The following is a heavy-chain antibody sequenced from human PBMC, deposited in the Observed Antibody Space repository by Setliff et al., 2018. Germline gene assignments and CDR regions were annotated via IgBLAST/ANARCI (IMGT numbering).Heavy chain of an antibody. Sequence: PGGSLRLSCTTSGFTAAAYPLTWVRQAPGKGLEWVGFIRGKSYGATAQYAASVRGRFTISRDDSKSIAYLQMSSLRTEDTGVYYCGRGSVGVETAPTFIDYWGQGTLVTVSS. CDR2: IRGKSYGATA. J-gene: IGHJ4*02. V-gene: IGHV3-49*04. CDR3: GRGSVGVETAPTFIDY. CDR1: GFTAAAYP. D-gene: IGHD2-15*01.